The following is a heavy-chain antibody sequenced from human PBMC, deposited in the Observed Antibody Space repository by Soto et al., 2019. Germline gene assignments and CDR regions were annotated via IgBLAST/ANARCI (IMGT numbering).Heavy chain of an antibody. J-gene: IGHJ4*02. Sequence: EVQLVESGGGLVQPGGSLRLSCAASGFTFSDHYMDWVRQAPGKGLEWVGRTRNKANSYTTEYAASVKGRFTISRADSRSSLYLQMNSLKTEDTAVYYCARVEYSGSYYFDYWGQGTLVTVSS. CDR1: GFTFSDHY. CDR2: TRNKANSYTT. CDR3: ARVEYSGSYYFDY. V-gene: IGHV3-72*01. D-gene: IGHD1-26*01.